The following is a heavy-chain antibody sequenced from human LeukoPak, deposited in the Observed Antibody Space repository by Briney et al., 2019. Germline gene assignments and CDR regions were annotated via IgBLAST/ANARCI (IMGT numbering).Heavy chain of an antibody. D-gene: IGHD5-12*01. CDR1: GYTFTGYY. V-gene: IGHV1-2*02. CDR2: INPDNGGT. Sequence: ASVKVSCKASGYTFTGYYMHWVRQAPGQGLEWMGWINPDNGGTDYAQKFQGRVTMTRDMSISTAYMELSRLRSDDTAVYYCARDPSNSGYDYLYYFDYWGQGTLVTVSS. J-gene: IGHJ4*02. CDR3: ARDPSNSGYDYLYYFDY.